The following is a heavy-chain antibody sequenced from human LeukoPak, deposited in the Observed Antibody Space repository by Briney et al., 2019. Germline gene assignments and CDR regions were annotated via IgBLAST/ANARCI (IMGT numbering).Heavy chain of an antibody. D-gene: IGHD6-13*01. Sequence: GGSLRLSCAASRFTFSSYGMHWVRQAPGKGLQWVTFIRYDGSNKYYADSVKGRFTISRDNSKNTLYLQMNSLRAEDTAVYYCAKERYSSSWGQGTLVTVSS. CDR3: AKERYSSS. CDR2: IRYDGSNK. J-gene: IGHJ4*02. CDR1: RFTFSSYG. V-gene: IGHV3-30*02.